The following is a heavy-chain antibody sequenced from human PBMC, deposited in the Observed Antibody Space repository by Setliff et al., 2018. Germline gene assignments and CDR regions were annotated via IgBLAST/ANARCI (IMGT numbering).Heavy chain of an antibody. CDR3: VRDPPGSGFAFES. V-gene: IGHV3-33*01. CDR2: IWFDGSNK. CDR1: GFTFGGSA. D-gene: IGHD6-19*01. J-gene: IGHJ4*02. Sequence: GGSLRLSCASSGFTFGGSAMHWVRQAPGKGLEWVAFIWFDGSNKYYAASVTGRFTISRDNSRDTLYLQMNNLRVEDTAVYYCVRDPPGSGFAFESWGQGTLVTV.